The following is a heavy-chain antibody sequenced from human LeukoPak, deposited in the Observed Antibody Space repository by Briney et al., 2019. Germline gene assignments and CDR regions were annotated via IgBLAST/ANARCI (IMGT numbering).Heavy chain of an antibody. CDR1: GFTLSSYA. CDR2: ISGSGGST. Sequence: PGGSLRLSCAASGFTLSSYAMSWVRQAPGKGLEWVSAISGSGGSTYYADSVKGQFTISRDNSKNTLYLQMNSLRAEDTAVYYCVTKEVFLWFGELDYWGQGTLVTVSS. D-gene: IGHD3-10*01. V-gene: IGHV3-23*01. J-gene: IGHJ4*02. CDR3: VTKEVFLWFGELDY.